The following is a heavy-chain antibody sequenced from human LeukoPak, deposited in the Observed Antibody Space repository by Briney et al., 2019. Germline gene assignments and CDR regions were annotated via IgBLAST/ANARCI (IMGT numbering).Heavy chain of an antibody. D-gene: IGHD6-19*01. V-gene: IGHV4-59*01. J-gene: IGHJ4*02. Sequence: SETLSLTCTVSGGSISSYYWSWIRQPPGKGLEWIGYIYYSGSTKYNPSLKSRVTIGVDTSKNQLSLKLSSVTAADTALYYCATLGYSSGFDSWGQGTLVTVSS. CDR1: GGSISSYY. CDR3: ATLGYSSGFDS. CDR2: IYYSGST.